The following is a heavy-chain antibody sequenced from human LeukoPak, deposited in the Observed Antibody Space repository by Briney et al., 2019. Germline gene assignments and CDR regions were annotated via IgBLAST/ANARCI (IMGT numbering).Heavy chain of an antibody. CDR2: INHNSGGT. Sequence: ASVKVSCMASGYTFTGYYMHWVRQAPGQGLEWMGWINHNSGGTNYEQKFQGRVTMTRDTSISTAYMEISRLRSDDTTVYYCVRGGGSGSNGMDVWGQGTTVTVSS. D-gene: IGHD3-10*01. CDR3: VRGGGSGSNGMDV. J-gene: IGHJ6*02. CDR1: GYTFTGYY. V-gene: IGHV1-2*02.